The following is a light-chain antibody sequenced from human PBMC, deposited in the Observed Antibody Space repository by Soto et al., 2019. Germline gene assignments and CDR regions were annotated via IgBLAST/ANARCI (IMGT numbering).Light chain of an antibody. Sequence: DIQMTQSPSSLSASVGDRVTITCRASQSISSYLNCYQQKPGKAPKLLIYAASSLQSGVPSRFSGSGSGTDFTLTISSLQPEDFATYYCQQSYSTPPYTFGQVTKLEIK. CDR1: QSISSY. CDR3: QQSYSTPPYT. J-gene: IGKJ2*01. V-gene: IGKV1-39*01. CDR2: AAS.